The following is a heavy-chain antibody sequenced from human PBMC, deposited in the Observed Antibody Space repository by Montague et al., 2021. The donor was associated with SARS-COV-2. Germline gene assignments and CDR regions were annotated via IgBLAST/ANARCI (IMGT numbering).Heavy chain of an antibody. CDR3: AKRLDDYFDY. D-gene: IGHD1-1*01. CDR2: IYSGGSST. V-gene: IGHV3-23*03. J-gene: IGHJ4*02. CDR1: GFTFSFYA. Sequence: SLSLSFSASGFTFSFYAMSWVRQAPGKGLQWVSVIYSGGSSTYYADSVKGRFTISRDNPKNTLYLQMNSLRAEDTAVYYCAKRLDDYFDYWGQGTLVTVSS.